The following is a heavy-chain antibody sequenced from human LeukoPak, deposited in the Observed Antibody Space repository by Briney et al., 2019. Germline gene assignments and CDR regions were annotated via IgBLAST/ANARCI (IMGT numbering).Heavy chain of an antibody. V-gene: IGHV1-69*13. J-gene: IGHJ5*02. CDR2: IIPIFGTA. D-gene: IGHD2-2*01. Sequence: ASVKVSCKASGGTFSSYAISWVRQSPGQGLEWMGGIIPIFGTASYAQKFQGRVTITADESTSTASLELSSLRSADTAVYYCARALPVVPAATYNWFDPWGQGTLVTVSS. CDR3: ARALPVVPAATYNWFDP. CDR1: GGTFSSYA.